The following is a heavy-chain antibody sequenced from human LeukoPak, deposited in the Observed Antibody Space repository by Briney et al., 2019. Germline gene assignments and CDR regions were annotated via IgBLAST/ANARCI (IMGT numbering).Heavy chain of an antibody. J-gene: IGHJ6*04. CDR1: GYPYRRYD. CDR2: ISCSSGHT. V-gene: IGHV3-23*01. CDR3: AKSPASMVRGVLIYYYYGMDV. D-gene: IGHD3-10*01. Sequence: GGSLRLSCAASGYPYRRYDMRWVRQAPGKGLEWVSDISCSSGHTYYADSVKGRFTISRDNSKNTLYLQMNSLRAEDTAVYYCAKSPASMVRGVLIYYYYGMDVWGKGTTVTVSS.